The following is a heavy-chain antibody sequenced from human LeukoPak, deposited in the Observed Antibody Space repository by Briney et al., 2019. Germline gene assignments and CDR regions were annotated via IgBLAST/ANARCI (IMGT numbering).Heavy chain of an antibody. V-gene: IGHV3-53*01. CDR1: GFTFSNAW. CDR2: IYGGGST. CDR3: ALTPPSKWAFDY. J-gene: IGHJ4*02. D-gene: IGHD1-26*01. Sequence: GGSLRLSCAASGFTFSNAWMNWVRQAPGKGLEWVSVIYGGGSTYFADSVKGRFTISRDNSKNTLYLQMNSLRAEDTAVYYCALTPPSKWAFDYWGQGTLVTVSS.